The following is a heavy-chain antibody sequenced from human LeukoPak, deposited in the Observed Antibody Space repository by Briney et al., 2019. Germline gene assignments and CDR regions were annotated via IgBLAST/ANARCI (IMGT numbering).Heavy chain of an antibody. J-gene: IGHJ3*02. CDR1: GFAFDTYT. CDR3: ARERGSAFDT. D-gene: IGHD3-10*01. Sequence: GGSLRLSCEATGFAFDTYTMAWVRQAPGKGLEWISFISSSGSNIHYVDSVKGRFTISRDNGKESVYLQLNNLRVEDTAMFYCARERGSAFDTWGQGTMVTVSS. CDR2: ISSSGSNI. V-gene: IGHV3-21*01.